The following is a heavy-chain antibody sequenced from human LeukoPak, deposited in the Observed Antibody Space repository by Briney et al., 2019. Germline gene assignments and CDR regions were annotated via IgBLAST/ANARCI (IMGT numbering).Heavy chain of an antibody. CDR2: IIPILDIA. D-gene: IGHD5-18*01. CDR1: GYTFTSYG. CDR3: ATAGRDTAMQFDDYYFDY. J-gene: IGHJ4*02. V-gene: IGHV1-69*04. Sequence: GASVKVSCKASGYTFTSYGISWVRQAPGQGLEWMGRIIPILDIANYAQKFQGRVTITADKSTSTAYMELSSLRSEDTAVYYCATAGRDTAMQFDDYYFDYWGQGTLVTVSS.